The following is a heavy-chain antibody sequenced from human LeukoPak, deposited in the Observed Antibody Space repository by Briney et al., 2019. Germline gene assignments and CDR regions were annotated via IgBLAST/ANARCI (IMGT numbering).Heavy chain of an antibody. CDR3: ARVERRGAFDI. Sequence: MPSETLSLTCAVSGYSISSGYYWGWIRQPPGKGLEWIASMYHSGSTYYNPSLKSRVTISVDTSKNHFSLKLSSVTAADTAVYYCARVERRGAFDIWGQGTMVTVSS. CDR2: MYHSGST. CDR1: GYSISSGYY. D-gene: IGHD1-1*01. J-gene: IGHJ3*02. V-gene: IGHV4-38-2*01.